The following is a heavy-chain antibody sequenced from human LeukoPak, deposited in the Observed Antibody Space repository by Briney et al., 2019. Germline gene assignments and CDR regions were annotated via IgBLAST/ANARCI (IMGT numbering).Heavy chain of an antibody. D-gene: IGHD2-8*01. CDR3: ARLNGDGFDI. CDR2: IYSSGSR. V-gene: IGHV4-4*07. CDR1: GDSLDGHH. J-gene: IGHJ3*02. Sequence: SETLSLTCTVSGDSLDGHHWYWLRQPAGKGLEWIGRIYSSGSRNYAPSLKSRVTMSIDTSKKSLSLKLNTVTAADTAVYYCARLNGDGFDIWGQGAKVTVSS.